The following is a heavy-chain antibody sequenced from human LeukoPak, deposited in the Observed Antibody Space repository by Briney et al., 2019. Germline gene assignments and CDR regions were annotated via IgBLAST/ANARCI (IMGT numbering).Heavy chain of an antibody. CDR2: TNHSGTT. V-gene: IGHV4-34*01. CDR3: ARGAPAAATRWFDP. Sequence: SETLSLTCAVYTGSFSGYYWSWIRQPPGKGLEWVGETNHSGTTNYNPSLKSRVTISVDTSKNQFSLKLGSVTAADTAVYFCARGAPAAATRWFDPWGQGTLVTVSS. J-gene: IGHJ5*02. D-gene: IGHD6-13*01. CDR1: TGSFSGYY.